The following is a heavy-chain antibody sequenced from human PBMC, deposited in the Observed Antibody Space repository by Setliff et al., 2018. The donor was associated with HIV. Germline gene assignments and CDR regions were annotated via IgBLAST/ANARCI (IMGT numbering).Heavy chain of an antibody. CDR2: VSYDGTYK. D-gene: IGHD4-17*01. Sequence: GGSLRLSCEASGFNFDLYGFHWVRQAPGKGLEWVAVVSYDGTYKNYADSVKGRFTISRDNSRSTVYVQMNSLRAEDTAVYYCARLHGDFYFDLWGQGTLVTVSS. CDR3: ARLHGDFYFDL. J-gene: IGHJ4*02. V-gene: IGHV3-30*04. CDR1: GFNFDLYG.